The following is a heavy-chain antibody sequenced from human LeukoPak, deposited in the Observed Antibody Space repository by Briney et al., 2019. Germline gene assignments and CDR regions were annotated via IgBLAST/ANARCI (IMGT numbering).Heavy chain of an antibody. J-gene: IGHJ4*02. CDR3: ARARSYYDILTGYPQLDY. D-gene: IGHD3-9*01. V-gene: IGHV4-34*01. Sequence: SETLSLTCAVYGGSFSGYYWSWIRQPPGKGLEWIGEINHSGSTNYNPSLKSRVTISVDTSKNQFSLKLSSVTAADTAVYYCARARSYYDILTGYPQLDYWGQGTLVTVSS. CDR1: GGSFSGYY. CDR2: INHSGST.